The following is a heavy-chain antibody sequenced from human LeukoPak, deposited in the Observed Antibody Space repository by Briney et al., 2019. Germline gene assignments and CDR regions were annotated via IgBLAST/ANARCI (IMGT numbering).Heavy chain of an antibody. V-gene: IGHV4-34*01. CDR3: ASHKGF. Sequence: SETLSLTCAVYGGSFSGYYWSWIRQPPGKGLEWIGEINHSGSTNYNPSLKSRVTISVDTSKNQFSLKLSSVTAADTAVYYCASHKGFWGQGTLVTVSS. CDR1: GGSFSGYY. CDR2: INHSGST. J-gene: IGHJ4*02.